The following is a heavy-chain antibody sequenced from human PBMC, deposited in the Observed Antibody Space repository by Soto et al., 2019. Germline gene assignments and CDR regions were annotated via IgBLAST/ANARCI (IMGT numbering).Heavy chain of an antibody. CDR3: ARRTVNIRTFYSGLKTHCFDY. D-gene: IGHD6-19*01. V-gene: IGHV4-39*01. Sequence: QLQLQESGPGLVKPSETLSLTCAVSGGSISSSSYYWGWIRQPPGKGLEWIGSIYYSGSNYYTPYLQSRVDISVDTSKNQFSLKLNSVTAADTAVYYCARRTVNIRTFYSGLKTHCFDYWGQGTLVTVSS. CDR1: GGSISSSSYY. CDR2: IYYSGSN. J-gene: IGHJ4*02.